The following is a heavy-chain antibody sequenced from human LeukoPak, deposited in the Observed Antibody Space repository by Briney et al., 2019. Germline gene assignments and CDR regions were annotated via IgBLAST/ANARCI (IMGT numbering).Heavy chain of an antibody. CDR1: GFNFRAYW. Sequence: GGSLRLSCTTSGFNFRAYWMGWVRQAPGKGLEWVSSISSSGSYIYYADSVQGRFTISRDNSENTLYLQVNSLRAEDTAVYYCARDLAVVTATPGYWGQGTLVTVSS. V-gene: IGHV3-21*01. CDR3: ARDLAVVTATPGY. J-gene: IGHJ4*02. CDR2: ISSSGSYI. D-gene: IGHD4-23*01.